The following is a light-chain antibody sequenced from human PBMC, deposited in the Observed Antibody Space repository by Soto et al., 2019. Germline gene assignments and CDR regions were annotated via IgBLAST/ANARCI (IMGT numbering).Light chain of an antibody. J-gene: IGLJ3*02. CDR2: DVS. CDR3: CSYAGSYTWV. CDR1: SSDVGGYNY. V-gene: IGLV2-11*01. Sequence: QLVLTQPRSVSGSPGQSVTISCTGTSSDVGGYNYVSWYQQHPGKVPKLMIYDVSKRPSGVPDRFSGSKSGNTASLTISGLQAEDEADYYCCSYAGSYTWVFGGGTKLTVL.